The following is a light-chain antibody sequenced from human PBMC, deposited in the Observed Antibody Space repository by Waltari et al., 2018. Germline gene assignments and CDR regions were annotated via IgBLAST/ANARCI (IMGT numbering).Light chain of an antibody. J-gene: IGKJ2*01. V-gene: IGKV3-11*01. CDR1: KSVGSY. CDR3: QQRSNWTPHT. Sequence: EIVLTQSPATLSLSPGETATLSCRASKSVGSYLAWYQQKPGQPPRLLIYDASNRATGVPARFRGSGSGTDFTLTISSLEAEDFAVYYCQQRSNWTPHTFGQGARLEIK. CDR2: DAS.